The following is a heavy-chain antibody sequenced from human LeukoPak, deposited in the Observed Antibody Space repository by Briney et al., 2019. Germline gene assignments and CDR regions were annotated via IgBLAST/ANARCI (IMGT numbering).Heavy chain of an antibody. CDR1: GFTYNNHG. V-gene: IGHV3-30*02. CDR2: ISFDGSRG. D-gene: IGHD1-26*01. J-gene: IGHJ4*02. CDR3: AKDSTGSYYLLDY. Sequence: GGSLRLSCTASGFTYNNHGMHWVRQAPGKGLEWVAFISFDGSRGLYGDSVKGRFTISRDNSKNTMYLEMNSLRGEDTAMYFCAKDSTGSYYLLDYWGQGTLVTVSS.